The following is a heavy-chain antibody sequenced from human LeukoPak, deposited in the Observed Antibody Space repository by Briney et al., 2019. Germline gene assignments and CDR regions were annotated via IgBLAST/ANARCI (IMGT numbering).Heavy chain of an antibody. Sequence: SSVKVSCKASGGTFSSYAISWVRQAPGQGLEWMGGIIPIFGTANYAQKFQGRVTITADESTSTAYMELSSLRSEDTAVYYCAGDCGGDCYSPELDAFDIWGQGTMVTVSS. CDR2: IIPIFGTA. CDR1: GGTFSSYA. D-gene: IGHD2-21*01. V-gene: IGHV1-69*01. J-gene: IGHJ3*02. CDR3: AGDCGGDCYSPELDAFDI.